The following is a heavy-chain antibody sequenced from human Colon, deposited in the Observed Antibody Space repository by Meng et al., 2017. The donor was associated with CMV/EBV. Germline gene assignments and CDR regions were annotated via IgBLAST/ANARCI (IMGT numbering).Heavy chain of an antibody. CDR2: INQGGSER. CDR3: AGGDGWHFDS. V-gene: IGHV3-7*01. J-gene: IGHJ4*02. CDR1: GFTSTCYW. Sequence: GGSLRLSCAVSGFTSTCYWMSWFRQAPGQGLEWVANINQGGSERNYVDSVKGRFTISRDSAKNSMSLQMNSLRAEDTAVYYCAGGDGWHFDSWGQGTLVTVSS. D-gene: IGHD2-21*02.